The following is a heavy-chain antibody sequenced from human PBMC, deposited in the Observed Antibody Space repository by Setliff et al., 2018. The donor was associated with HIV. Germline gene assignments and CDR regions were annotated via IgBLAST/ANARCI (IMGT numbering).Heavy chain of an antibody. D-gene: IGHD1-26*01. V-gene: IGHV4-4*07. CDR3: ARRSIVGVARGFYYYNLDV. CDR1: GGSISRYH. CDR2: IYSSGST. Sequence: PSETLSLTCTVSGGSISRYHWTWIRQPAGKGLEWIGRIYSSGSTNYNPSLKSRVSMSVDTSKNQFSLKVNSVTAADTAVYYCARRSIVGVARGFYYYNLDVWGQGTTVTVSS. J-gene: IGHJ6*02.